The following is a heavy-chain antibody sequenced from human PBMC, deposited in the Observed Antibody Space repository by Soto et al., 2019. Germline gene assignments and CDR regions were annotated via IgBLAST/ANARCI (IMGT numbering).Heavy chain of an antibody. V-gene: IGHV6-1*01. Sequence: SQTLSLTCAISGDSVSSNSAAWNWIRQSPSRGLEWLGRTYYRSKWYNDYAVSVKSRITINPDTSKNQFSLQLNSVTPEDTAVYYCARSPFSYYDFWSGYYRPPLLDYWGQGTLVTVSS. D-gene: IGHD3-3*01. CDR1: GDSVSSNSAA. J-gene: IGHJ4*02. CDR2: TYYRSKWYN. CDR3: ARSPFSYYDFWSGYYRPPLLDY.